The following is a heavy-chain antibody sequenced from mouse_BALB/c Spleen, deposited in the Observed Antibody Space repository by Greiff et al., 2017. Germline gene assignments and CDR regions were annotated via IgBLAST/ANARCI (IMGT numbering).Heavy chain of an antibody. CDR2: IDPENGDT. J-gene: IGHJ2*01. V-gene: IGHV14-4*02. CDR3: NACGTTAHFDY. D-gene: IGHD1-2*01. CDR1: GFNIKDYY. Sequence: VQLQQSGAELVRSGASVKLSCTASGFNIKDYYMHWVKQRPEQGLERIGWIDPENGDTEYAPKFQGKATMTADTSSNTAYLQLSSLTSEDTAVYYCNACGTTAHFDYWGQGTTLTVSS.